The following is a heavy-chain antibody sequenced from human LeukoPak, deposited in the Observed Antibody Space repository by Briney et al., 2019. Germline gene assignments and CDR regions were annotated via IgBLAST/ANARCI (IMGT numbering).Heavy chain of an antibody. D-gene: IGHD4-17*01. CDR2: ISAYNGNT. V-gene: IGHV1-18*01. J-gene: IGHJ4*02. Sequence: ASGKVSCKASGYTSTSYGISSVRHAPGQGLEWRGWISAYNGNTNYGQTLQGRVTMTTDTSTSTAYMELRSLRSDDTAVYYCARDLKPSTVTTGVYWGQGTLVTVSS. CDR3: ARDLKPSTVTTGVY. CDR1: GYTSTSYG.